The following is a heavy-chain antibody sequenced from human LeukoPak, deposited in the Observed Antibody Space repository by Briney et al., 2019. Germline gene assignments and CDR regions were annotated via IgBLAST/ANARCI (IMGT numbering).Heavy chain of an antibody. CDR3: ASGQYYDLWSGYYVD. Sequence: SKTLSLTCAVYGGSFSGHYWSWIRQPPGKGLEWIREINHSGSTNYNPSLESRVTISVDTSKNHFSLKLSSVTAADTAVYYCASGQYYDLWSGYYVDWGQGTLVTVSA. CDR2: INHSGST. CDR1: GGSFSGHY. J-gene: IGHJ4*02. V-gene: IGHV4-34*01. D-gene: IGHD3-3*01.